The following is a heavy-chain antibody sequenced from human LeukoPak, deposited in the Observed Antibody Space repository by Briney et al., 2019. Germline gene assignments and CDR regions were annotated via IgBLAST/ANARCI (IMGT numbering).Heavy chain of an antibody. CDR1: GYTFTSYA. V-gene: IGHV1-3*01. Sequence: GESLKISCKASGYTFTSYAMHWVRQAPGQRLEWMGWINAGNGNAKYLQKFQGRVTFTRDTSASTAYMELSSLRSEDTAVYYCASIDYGDYWGQGTLVTVSS. CDR3: ASIDYGDY. J-gene: IGHJ4*02. D-gene: IGHD2-15*01. CDR2: INAGNGNA.